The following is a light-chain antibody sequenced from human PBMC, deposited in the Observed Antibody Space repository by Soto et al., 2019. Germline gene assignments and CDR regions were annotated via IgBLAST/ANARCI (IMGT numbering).Light chain of an antibody. CDR2: DAS. J-gene: IGKJ5*01. V-gene: IGKV1-13*02. Sequence: IQVNQSPSSLSASIGETFTISCRASQGIATGLAWYQQKPGAPPKLLIYDASTLERGIPARFSGRGSGTHFILTINNLQPEDFATYYCQQFNSLFGQGTRLEIK. CDR3: QQFNSL. CDR1: QGIATG.